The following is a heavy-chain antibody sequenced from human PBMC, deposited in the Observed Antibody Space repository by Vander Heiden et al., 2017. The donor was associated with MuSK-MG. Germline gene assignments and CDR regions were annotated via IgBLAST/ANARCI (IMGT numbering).Heavy chain of an antibody. CDR2: VQQDGRVK. CDR3: GRAIASAGSY. D-gene: IGHD6-25*01. V-gene: IGHV3-7*01. J-gene: IGHJ4*02. Sequence: EVQLVESGGGLVQPGGSLSLPCVASGLTFSPYWMSWVRQAPGKGLEWVANVQQDGRVKDYVDSVRGRFTISRVYAKNSLYLKMNRLRAEDTAVYHCGRAIASAGSYWVQGTLGNVSS. CDR1: GLTFSPYW.